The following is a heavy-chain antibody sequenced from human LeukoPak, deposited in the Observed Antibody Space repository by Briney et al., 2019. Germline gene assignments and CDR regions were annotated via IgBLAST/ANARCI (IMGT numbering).Heavy chain of an antibody. CDR3: ARESGAAKIGQMLNY. CDR2: IQYDGSEI. J-gene: IGHJ4*02. D-gene: IGHD3-10*02. CDR1: GLMFSTSG. Sequence: PGGSLRLSCAASGLMFSTSGMHWVRQAPGKGLEWVAFIQYDGSEIYYADSLKGRFTISRDNSKNTLYLQMSSLRAEDTAVFYCARESGAAKIGQMLNYWGQGTLVTVSS. V-gene: IGHV3-30*02.